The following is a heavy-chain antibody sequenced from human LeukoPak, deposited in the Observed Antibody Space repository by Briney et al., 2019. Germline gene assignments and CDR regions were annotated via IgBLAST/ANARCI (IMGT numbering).Heavy chain of an antibody. CDR2: ISGSGGST. V-gene: IGHV3-23*01. CDR3: AKASMVRGPYYYGMDV. CDR1: GFTFSSYA. J-gene: IGHJ6*02. D-gene: IGHD3-10*01. Sequence: GGSLRLSCAVSGFTFSSYAMSWVRQAPGKGLEWVSAISGSGGSTYYADSVKGRFTISRDNSKNTLYLQMNSLRAEDTAVYYCAKASMVRGPYYYGMDVWGQGTTVTVSS.